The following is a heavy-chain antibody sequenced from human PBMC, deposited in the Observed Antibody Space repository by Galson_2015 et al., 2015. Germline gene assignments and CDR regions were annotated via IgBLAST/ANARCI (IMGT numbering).Heavy chain of an antibody. V-gene: IGHV5-51*01. CDR1: GYSFSNFW. J-gene: IGHJ4*02. D-gene: IGHD2-15*01. CDR3: ARLDGAGGRPLDY. CDR2: IFCGDSDT. Sequence: QSGAEVKKPGESLKISCTGSGYSFSNFWIGWVRQMPGKGLDWMGIIFCGDSDTRYSPSFQGQVTISADKSISTAYLQWSSLKATDTAMYYCARLDGAGGRPLDYWGQGTLVTVSS.